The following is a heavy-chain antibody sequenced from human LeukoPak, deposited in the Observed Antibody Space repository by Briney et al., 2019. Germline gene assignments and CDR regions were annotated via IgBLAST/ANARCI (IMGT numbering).Heavy chain of an antibody. V-gene: IGHV3-23*01. CDR1: GFTFNMYA. CDR3: AKDSYGSGTYPSLFNY. J-gene: IGHJ4*01. Sequence: GGSLRLSCAASGFTFNMYALSWVRQAPGEGLEWVASISAGGVNTYYADFVEGRFTISRDNSKNTLYLQMNSLRAEDTAVYYCAKDSYGSGTYPSLFNYWGHGALVTVSS. CDR2: ISAGGVNT. D-gene: IGHD3-10*01.